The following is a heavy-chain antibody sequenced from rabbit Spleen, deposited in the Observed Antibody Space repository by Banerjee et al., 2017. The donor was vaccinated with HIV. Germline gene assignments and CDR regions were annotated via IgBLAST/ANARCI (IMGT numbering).Heavy chain of an antibody. D-gene: IGHD1-1*01. CDR1: GVSFSDKDV. V-gene: IGHV1S45*01. CDR2: IDTGSSGFT. Sequence: EQLEESGGGLVQPEGSLTLTCKASGVSFSDKDVMCWVRQAPGKGLEWIACIDTGSSGFTYFATWAKGRFTCSKTSSTTVTLQMTSLTVADTATYFCARDTGTSGWNLAWWGPGTLVTV. CDR3: ARDTGTSGWNLAW. J-gene: IGHJ4*01.